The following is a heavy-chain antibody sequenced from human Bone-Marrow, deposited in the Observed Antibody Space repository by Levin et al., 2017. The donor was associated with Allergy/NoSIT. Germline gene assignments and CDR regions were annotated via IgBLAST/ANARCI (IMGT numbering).Heavy chain of an antibody. CDR3: VGDRSAFDT. J-gene: IGHJ3*02. V-gene: IGHV4-59*01. CDR2: IYHSGSTNYSPSRGRT. Sequence: SETLSLTCSVSGGSMGSYYWTWIRQSPGKGLEWIGYIYHSGSTNYSPSRGRTNYNPSLRSRVTISIDTSRKQFSRELTSVTAAVTAVYYCVGDRSAFDTWGQGAMVTVSS. CDR1: GGSMGSYY.